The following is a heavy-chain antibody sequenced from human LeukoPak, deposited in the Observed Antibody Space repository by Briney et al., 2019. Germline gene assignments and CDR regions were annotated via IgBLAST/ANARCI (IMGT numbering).Heavy chain of an antibody. J-gene: IGHJ4*02. CDR2: ISGNGVST. CDR1: GFTFSSYA. D-gene: IGHD1-26*01. Sequence: GGSLRLSCAASGFTFSSYAMHWVCQAPGKGLEYVSAISGNGVSTDYANSVKGRFTISRDNSKNTLYLQMGSLRAEDMAVYYCARRPDSGSYYVDYWGQGTLVTVSS. CDR3: ARRPDSGSYYVDY. V-gene: IGHV3-64*01.